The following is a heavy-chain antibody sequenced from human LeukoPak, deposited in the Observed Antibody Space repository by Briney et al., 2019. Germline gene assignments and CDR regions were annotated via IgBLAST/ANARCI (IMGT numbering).Heavy chain of an antibody. D-gene: IGHD2-2*01. J-gene: IGHJ4*02. Sequence: GASVKVSCKASGYTFTRYEIHWVRQATGQGLEWMGWMNPNSGNTGYAQKFQGRVTITRDTSITTAYMDLSSLRSEDTALYYCARRPESCSSTSCYYFDNWGQGTLVTVSS. CDR1: GYTFTRYE. CDR3: ARRPESCSSTSCYYFDN. V-gene: IGHV1-8*03. CDR2: MNPNSGNT.